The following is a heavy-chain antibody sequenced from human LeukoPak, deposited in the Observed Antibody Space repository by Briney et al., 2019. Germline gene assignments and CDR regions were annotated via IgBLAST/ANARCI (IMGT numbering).Heavy chain of an antibody. J-gene: IGHJ4*02. CDR2: IHHSGST. D-gene: IGHD3-22*01. CDR3: ASQTPDYYDSSGYYGCDY. V-gene: IGHV4-30-2*01. CDR1: GGSISSGGYY. Sequence: PSETLSLTCTVSGGSISSGGYYWSWIRQTPGKGLEWIGYIHHSGSTYYNPSLKSRVTISIDRSKNQFSLKLSSVTAADTALYYCASQTPDYYDSSGYYGCDYWGQGTLVTVSS.